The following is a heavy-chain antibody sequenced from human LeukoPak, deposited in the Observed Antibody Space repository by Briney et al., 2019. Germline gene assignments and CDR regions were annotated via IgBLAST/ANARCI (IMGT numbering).Heavy chain of an antibody. CDR2: ISYDGSNK. CDR1: GFAFSSYA. D-gene: IGHD2-15*01. J-gene: IGHJ4*02. V-gene: IGHV3-30*04. Sequence: GGSLRLSCAASGFAFSSYAMHWVSQAPGKGLEWVAVISYDGSNKYYADSVKGRFTISRDNSKNTLYLQMNSLRAEDTAVYYCARDGYWWLSTGFNYFDYWGQGTLVTVSS. CDR3: ARDGYWWLSTGFNYFDY.